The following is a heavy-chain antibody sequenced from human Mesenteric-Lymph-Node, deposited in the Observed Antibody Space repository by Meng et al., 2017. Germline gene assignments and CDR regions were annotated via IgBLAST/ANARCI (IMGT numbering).Heavy chain of an antibody. CDR2: INHSGST. CDR3: ARGEAYAFDI. J-gene: IGHJ3*02. CDR1: CCSFSCYY. V-gene: IGHV4-34*01. Sequence: QVQLQQWGAGLLKPSEPLSLTSAVSCCSFSCYYWSRIRQPPGKGLEXIGEINHSGSTNYNPSLKSRVTISVDTSKNQFSLKLSSVTAADTAVYYCARGEAYAFDIWGQGTMVTVSS.